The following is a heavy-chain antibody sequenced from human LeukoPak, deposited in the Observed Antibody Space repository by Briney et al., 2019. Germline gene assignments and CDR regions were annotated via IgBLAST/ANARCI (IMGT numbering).Heavy chain of an antibody. CDR1: RDTFTNYD. J-gene: IGHJ6*02. V-gene: IGHV1-8*01. CDR3: ARGRARYGMDV. Sequence: GVSVKVSCKASRDTFTNYDINWVRQATGQGLEWMGWMNPNSGKSGHAQKFQGKVTMTRNTSISTAYMEVSSLRSEDTAVYYCARGRARYGMDVWGQGTTVTVSS. CDR2: MNPNSGKS.